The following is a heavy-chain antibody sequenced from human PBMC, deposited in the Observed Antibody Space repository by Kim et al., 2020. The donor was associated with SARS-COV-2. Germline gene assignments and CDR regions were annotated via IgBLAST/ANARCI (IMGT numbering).Heavy chain of an antibody. J-gene: IGHJ4*02. Sequence: GGSLRLSCAASGFTFSSYAMHWVRQAPGKGLEWVAVIWYDGSNKYYADSVKGRFTISRDNSKNTLYLQMNSLRAEDTAVYYCAKTAHKYSSITPDYWGQGTLVTVSS. D-gene: IGHD6-13*01. CDR2: IWYDGSNK. CDR1: GFTFSSYA. CDR3: AKTAHKYSSITPDY. V-gene: IGHV3-33*06.